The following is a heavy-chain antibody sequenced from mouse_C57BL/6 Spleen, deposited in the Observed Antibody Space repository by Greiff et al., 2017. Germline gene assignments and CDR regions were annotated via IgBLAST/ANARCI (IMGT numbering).Heavy chain of an antibody. V-gene: IGHV1-61*01. D-gene: IGHD3-2*01. CDR1: GYTFTSYW. CDR2: IYPSDSET. Sequence: VQLQQPGAELVRPGSSVKLSCKASGYTFTSYWMDWVKQRPGQGLEWIGNIYPSDSETHYNQKFKDKATLTVDKSSSTAYMQLSSLTSEDSAVYDCAVDRERGTWFAYWGQGTLVTVSA. CDR3: AVDRERGTWFAY. J-gene: IGHJ3*01.